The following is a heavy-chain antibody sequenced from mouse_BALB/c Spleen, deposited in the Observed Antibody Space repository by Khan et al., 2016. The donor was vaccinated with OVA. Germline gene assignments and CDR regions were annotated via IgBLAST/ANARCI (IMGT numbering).Heavy chain of an antibody. CDR2: INPSNGYT. D-gene: IGHD2-14*01. Sequence: VQLQESGAELARPGASVKMSCKASGYTFTSYTIHWIKLRPGQGLEWIGFINPSNGYTNYNQKFKDKATLTADKSSNTVYMQLSSLTSDDSAVYNCLRDGAYHRNDGWFAYWGQGTLVTVSA. CDR1: GYTFTSYT. CDR3: LRDGAYHRNDGWFAY. V-gene: IGHV1-4*01. J-gene: IGHJ3*01.